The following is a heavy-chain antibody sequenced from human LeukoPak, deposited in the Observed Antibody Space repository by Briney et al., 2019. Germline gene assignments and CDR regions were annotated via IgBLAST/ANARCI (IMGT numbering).Heavy chain of an antibody. Sequence: GGSLRLSCAASGFPFSSYAMSWVRQAPGKGLEWVSAISGSGGSTYYADSVKGRFTISRDNSKNTLHLQMNSLRAEDTAVYYCAKGIVNWGKYYFDYWGQGTLVTVSS. CDR1: GFPFSSYA. CDR2: ISGSGGST. D-gene: IGHD7-27*01. CDR3: AKGIVNWGKYYFDY. V-gene: IGHV3-23*01. J-gene: IGHJ4*02.